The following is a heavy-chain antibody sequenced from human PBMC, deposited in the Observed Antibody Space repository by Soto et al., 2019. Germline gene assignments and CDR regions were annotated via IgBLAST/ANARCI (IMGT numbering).Heavy chain of an antibody. CDR1: GGSISSYY. CDR3: AGRPVSHSSSSSRGIDL. D-gene: IGHD6-13*01. Sequence: QVQLQESGPGLVKPSETLSLTCTVSGGSISSYYWSWIRQPPGKGLEWIGYIYYSGSTNYNPSLKSRVTISVDTSKNQFSLKLSSVTAADTAVYYCAGRPVSHSSSSSRGIDLWGRGTLVTVSS. J-gene: IGHJ2*01. V-gene: IGHV4-59*01. CDR2: IYYSGST.